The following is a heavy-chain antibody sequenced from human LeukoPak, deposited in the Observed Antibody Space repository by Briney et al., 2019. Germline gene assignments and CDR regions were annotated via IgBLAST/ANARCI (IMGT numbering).Heavy chain of an antibody. Sequence: GASVKVSCKASGHTFTGYYMHWVRQAPGQGLEWMGRINPNSGGTNYAQKFQGRVTMTRDTSISTAYMELSRLRSDDTAVYYCARGGENKGYSYGYEDYWGQGTLVTVSS. CDR3: ARGGENKGYSYGYEDY. D-gene: IGHD5-18*01. CDR2: INPNSGGT. V-gene: IGHV1-2*06. CDR1: GHTFTGYY. J-gene: IGHJ4*02.